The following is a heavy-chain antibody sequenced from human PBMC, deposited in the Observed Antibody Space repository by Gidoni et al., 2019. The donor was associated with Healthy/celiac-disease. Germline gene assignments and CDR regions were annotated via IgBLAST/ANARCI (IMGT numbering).Heavy chain of an antibody. D-gene: IGHD3-22*01. V-gene: IGHV4-38-2*01. CDR1: DYSIRSGYY. J-gene: IGHJ4*02. CDR2: IYHSGSN. CDR3: ARALDYYDSSGYYSY. Sequence: QVQLQESGPGLVKPSETLSLTCAFSDYSIRSGYYWGWLRQPPGKGLEWIGSIYHSGSNYYNQSLKSRVTISVDTSKNQFSLKRSSVTAADTAVYYCARALDYYDSSGYYSYWGQGTLVTVSS.